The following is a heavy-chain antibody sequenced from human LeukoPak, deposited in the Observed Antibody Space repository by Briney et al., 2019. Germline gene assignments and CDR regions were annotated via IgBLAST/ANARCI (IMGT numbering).Heavy chain of an antibody. J-gene: IGHJ5*02. Sequence: PGGSLRLSCAASGFTFSSYAMSWVRQAPGKGLEWVSATSGSGGSTYYADSVKGRFTISRDNAKNSLYLQMNSLRAEDTAVYYCARDRYYYDSSGYYLSWGQGTLVTVSS. D-gene: IGHD3-22*01. CDR1: GFTFSSYA. CDR3: ARDRYYYDSSGYYLS. CDR2: TSGSGGST. V-gene: IGHV3-23*01.